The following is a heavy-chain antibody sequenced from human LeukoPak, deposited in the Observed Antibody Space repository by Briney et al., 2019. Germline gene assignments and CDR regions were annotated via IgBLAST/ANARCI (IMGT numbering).Heavy chain of an antibody. J-gene: IGHJ4*02. CDR3: AKDYEGVRGVRIDY. V-gene: IGHV3-23*01. D-gene: IGHD3-10*01. Sequence: GGSLRLSCAASGFTFSSYAMSWVRQAPGKGLEWVSAISGSGGSTYYADSVKGPFTISRDNSKNTLYLQMNSLRAEDTAVYYCAKDYEGVRGVRIDYWGQGTLVTVSS. CDR2: ISGSGGST. CDR1: GFTFSSYA.